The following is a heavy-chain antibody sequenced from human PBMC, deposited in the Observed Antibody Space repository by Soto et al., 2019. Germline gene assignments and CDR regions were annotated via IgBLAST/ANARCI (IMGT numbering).Heavy chain of an antibody. V-gene: IGHV3-23*01. J-gene: IGHJ4*02. CDR3: AKTGDGYNSRYFDY. Sequence: GGSLRLSCAASGFTFSSYAMSWVRQAPGKGLEWVSAISGSGGSTYYADSVKGRFTISRDNSKNTLYLQMNSLRAEDTAVYYCAKTGDGYNSRYFDYWGQGTLVTSPQ. CDR1: GFTFSSYA. D-gene: IGHD5-12*01. CDR2: ISGSGGST.